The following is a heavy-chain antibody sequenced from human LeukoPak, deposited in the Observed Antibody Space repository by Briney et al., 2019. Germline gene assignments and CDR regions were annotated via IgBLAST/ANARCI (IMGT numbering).Heavy chain of an antibody. J-gene: IGHJ4*02. V-gene: IGHV3-74*03. CDR3: ARGRELLWVAFFNY. D-gene: IGHD1-26*01. CDR1: GFTFNDYW. Sequence: GGSLRLSCAASGFTFNDYWMLWIRQAPGKGLVWVARIYKDASVTTYADFVKGRFTISRDNVKNTVYLEMDSLRAEDTAVYYCARGRELLWVAFFNYWGQGTLVTVSS. CDR2: IYKDASVT.